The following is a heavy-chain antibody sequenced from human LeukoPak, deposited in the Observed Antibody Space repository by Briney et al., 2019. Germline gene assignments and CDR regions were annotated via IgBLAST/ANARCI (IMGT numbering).Heavy chain of an antibody. V-gene: IGHV3-23*01. D-gene: IGHD3-3*01. CDR1: GFTFSTYA. Sequence: GGSLRLSCATSGFTFSTYAMPWVRQAPGKGLEWASTTRGSGDKTYYADSVKGRLTISRDNSKNTLYLQMNSLRAEDTAVYYCASYDPQNYFDHWGQGTLVTVSS. CDR2: TRGSGDKT. J-gene: IGHJ4*02. CDR3: ASYDPQNYFDH.